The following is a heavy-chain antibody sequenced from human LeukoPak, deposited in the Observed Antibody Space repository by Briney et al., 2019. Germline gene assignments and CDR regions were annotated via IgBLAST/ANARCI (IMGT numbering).Heavy chain of an antibody. CDR3: TTDPSGEYDYYYYYYMDV. J-gene: IGHJ6*03. D-gene: IGHD3-16*01. Sequence: PGGSLRLSCAASGFTFSNAWMSWVRQAPGKGLEWVGRIKSKTDGGTTDYAAPVKGRFTISRDDSKNTLYLQMNSLKTEDTAVYYCTTDPSGEYDYYYYYYMDVWGKGTTVTVSS. V-gene: IGHV3-15*01. CDR1: GFTFSNAW. CDR2: IKSKTDGGTT.